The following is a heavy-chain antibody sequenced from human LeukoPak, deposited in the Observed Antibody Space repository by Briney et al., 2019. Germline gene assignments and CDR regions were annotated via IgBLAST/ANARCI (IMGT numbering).Heavy chain of an antibody. CDR2: INQDGSEK. J-gene: IGHJ5*02. Sequence: GGSLRLSCAASGFTFTNHWMSWVRQAPGKGLEWVANINQDGSEKFYVDSVKGRFTISRDNAKNSLYLQMNSLRAEDAAVYYCAEGTTAWGQGTLVTASS. D-gene: IGHD2/OR15-2a*01. V-gene: IGHV3-7*01. CDR3: AEGTTA. CDR1: GFTFTNHW.